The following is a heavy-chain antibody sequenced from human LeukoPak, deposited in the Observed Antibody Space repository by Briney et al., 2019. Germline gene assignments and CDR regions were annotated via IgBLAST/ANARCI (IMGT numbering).Heavy chain of an antibody. V-gene: IGHV4-59*01. CDR3: ARGGGGWYEAAYYMDV. D-gene: IGHD6-19*01. Sequence: SETLSLTCTVSGGSISSYYWSWIRQPPEKGLEWIGYVSYSGSTNYNPSLKSRVTISVDTSKKQFSLKLSSVTAADTAVYYCARGGGGWYEAAYYMDVWGKGTTVTVSS. CDR2: VSYSGST. J-gene: IGHJ6*03. CDR1: GGSISSYY.